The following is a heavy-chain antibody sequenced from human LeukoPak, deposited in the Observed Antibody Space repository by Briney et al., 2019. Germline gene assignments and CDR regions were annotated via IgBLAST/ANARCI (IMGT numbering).Heavy chain of an antibody. V-gene: IGHV3-13*04. J-gene: IGHJ3*02. CDR1: AFTFSSSD. Sequence: GGSLRLSCAASAFTFSSSDMHWVRQAPGKGLEWVAAIGTAGDTYYPGSVKGRFTISRENAKNSLYLQMNSLRAGDTAVYYCARLREAAFDIWGQGTMVTVSS. D-gene: IGHD1-26*01. CDR2: IGTAGDT. CDR3: ARLREAAFDI.